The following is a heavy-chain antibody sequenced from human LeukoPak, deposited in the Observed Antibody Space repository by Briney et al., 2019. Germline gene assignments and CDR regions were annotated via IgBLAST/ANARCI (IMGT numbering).Heavy chain of an antibody. CDR2: IYYSGST. D-gene: IGHD6-6*01. V-gene: IGHV4-39*07. CDR3: ARELKQLRVFDY. Sequence: PSETLSLTCTVSGGSISSSSYYWGWIRQPPGKGLEWIGSIYYSGSTYYNPSLKSRVTISVDTSKNQFSLKLSSVTAADTAVYYCARELKQLRVFDYWGQGTLVTVSS. J-gene: IGHJ4*02. CDR1: GGSISSSSYY.